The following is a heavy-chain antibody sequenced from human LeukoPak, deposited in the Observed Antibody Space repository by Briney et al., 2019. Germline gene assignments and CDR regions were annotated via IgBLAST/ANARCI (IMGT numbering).Heavy chain of an antibody. CDR1: GYTFIDYY. Sequence: GASVKVSCKASGYTFIDYYIHWVRQAPGQGLEWMGVINPRGGTTTYTQKFLGRVTMTRDTSTSTVYMEVSSLRFEDTAVYYCARKFGGNGYYFDYWGQGTLVTVSS. CDR2: INPRGGTT. CDR3: ARKFGGNGYYFDY. D-gene: IGHD4-23*01. J-gene: IGHJ4*02. V-gene: IGHV1-46*01.